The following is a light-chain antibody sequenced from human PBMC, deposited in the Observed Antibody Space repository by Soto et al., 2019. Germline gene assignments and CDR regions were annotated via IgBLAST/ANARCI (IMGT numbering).Light chain of an antibody. Sequence: IQMTQSPSTLSASVVDRVTITCRASQGISSYLAWYQQKPGKAPKLLIYAASTLQSGVPSRFSGSGSGTDFTLTISSLQPEDFATYYCLQDYRYPITFGQGTQREIK. CDR1: QGISSY. CDR3: LQDYRYPIT. J-gene: IGKJ5*01. CDR2: AAS. V-gene: IGKV1-6*01.